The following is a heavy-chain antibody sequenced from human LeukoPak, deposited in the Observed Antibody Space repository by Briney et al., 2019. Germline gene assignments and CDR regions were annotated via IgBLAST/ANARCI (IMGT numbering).Heavy chain of an antibody. CDR1: GFTFHDYA. CDR3: AKDMGFRVSEGVDY. CDR2: ISWNSGSI. V-gene: IGHV3-9*03. D-gene: IGHD3-3*01. J-gene: IGHJ4*02. Sequence: GRSLRLSCAASGFTFHDYAMRWVRQAPGKGLEWVSGISWNSGSIGYADSVKGRFTISRDNAKNSLDLQMNSLRPEDMALYYCAKDMGFRVSEGVDYWGQGTLVTVSS.